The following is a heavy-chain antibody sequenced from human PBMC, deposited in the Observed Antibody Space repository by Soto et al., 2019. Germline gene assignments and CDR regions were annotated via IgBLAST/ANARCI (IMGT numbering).Heavy chain of an antibody. D-gene: IGHD2-8*01. CDR3: ARGHSTDCSNGVCSFFYNHEMDV. CDR2: INPKSGGT. Sequence: QVQLVQSGAEVKKPGASVRVSCKASGYSFTDYHIHWVRQAPGQGLEWLGRINPKSGGTSTAQKFQGWVTMTRDRSISIVYMELIRLRSDDTAVYFCARGHSTDCSNGVCSFFYNHEMDVWGQGTTVTVSS. CDR1: GYSFTDYH. V-gene: IGHV1-2*04. J-gene: IGHJ6*02.